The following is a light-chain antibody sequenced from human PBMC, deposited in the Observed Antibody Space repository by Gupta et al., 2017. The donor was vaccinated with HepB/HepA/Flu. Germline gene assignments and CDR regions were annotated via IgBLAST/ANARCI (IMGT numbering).Light chain of an antibody. CDR1: QDISSF. CDR2: SAS. J-gene: IGKJ4*01. CDR3: QQEDNYPFT. Sequence: ALHMTQSPSSFSASTGDRVTITCRASQDISSFLAWYQQKPGKAPNLLIHSASTLEGGVPSRFSGGGSGTDFTFTISSLQSEDFATYYCQQEDNYPFTFGGGTKVEI. V-gene: IGKV1-8*01.